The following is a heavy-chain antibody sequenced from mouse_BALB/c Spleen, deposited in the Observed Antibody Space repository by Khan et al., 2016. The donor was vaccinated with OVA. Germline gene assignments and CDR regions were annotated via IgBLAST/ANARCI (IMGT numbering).Heavy chain of an antibody. D-gene: IGHD2-14*01. CDR3: ARAYYRYDGYYAMDY. Sequence: QVQLKESGPGLVAPSQSLSITCTVSGFSLTRYNIHWVRQPPGKGLEWLGMIWGGGGTDYNSTPKIRLSISKDNSKSQVFLKMNSLQTDDTAMYXGARAYYRYDGYYAMDYWGQGTSVTVSS. CDR2: IWGGGGT. CDR1: GFSLTRYN. J-gene: IGHJ4*01. V-gene: IGHV2-6-4*01.